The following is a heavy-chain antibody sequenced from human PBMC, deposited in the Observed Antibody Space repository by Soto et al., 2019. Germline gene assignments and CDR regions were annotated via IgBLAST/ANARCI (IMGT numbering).Heavy chain of an antibody. D-gene: IGHD3-10*02. CDR1: GFIFRNYG. J-gene: IGHJ4*01. CDR2: IWYDGSNK. Sequence: QVQLVESGGGVVQPGRSLRLSCTASGFIFRNYGMHWVRQAPGKGLEWLAVIWYDGSNKYYADSVKGRFTISRDNSKKKLYLQMNSLRAEDTARYYCARYVRSRRYDLWGQGTLVIVSS. V-gene: IGHV3-33*01. CDR3: ARYVRSRRYDL.